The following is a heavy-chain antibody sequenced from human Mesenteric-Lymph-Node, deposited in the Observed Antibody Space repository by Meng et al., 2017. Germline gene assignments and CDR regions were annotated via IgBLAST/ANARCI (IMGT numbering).Heavy chain of an antibody. Sequence: QVQLQEWRPGLVKPSGTLSLTCTVSGDSISSDIWWSWVRQPPGKGLEWIGEVYHRGDTNYNPSLKSRVDISVDKSKNQFYLSLFSVTAADTAVYYCGRDQGRELINHWGQGTLVTVSS. V-gene: IGHV4-4*02. CDR1: GDSISSDIW. CDR3: GRDQGRELINH. CDR2: VYHRGDT. J-gene: IGHJ4*02. D-gene: IGHD1-7*01.